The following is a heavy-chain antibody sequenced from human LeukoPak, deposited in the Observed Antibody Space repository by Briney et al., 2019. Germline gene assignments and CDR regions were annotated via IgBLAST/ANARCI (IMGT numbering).Heavy chain of an antibody. Sequence: AGGSLRLSCAASGFTFSSYGMHWVRQAPGKGLEWVAVISYDGSNKYYADSVKGRFTISRDNSKNTLYLQMNSLRAEDTAVYYCAKDQKWLAYFDYWGQGTLVTVSS. CDR1: GFTFSSYG. CDR2: ISYDGSNK. CDR3: AKDQKWLAYFDY. V-gene: IGHV3-30*18. D-gene: IGHD6-19*01. J-gene: IGHJ4*02.